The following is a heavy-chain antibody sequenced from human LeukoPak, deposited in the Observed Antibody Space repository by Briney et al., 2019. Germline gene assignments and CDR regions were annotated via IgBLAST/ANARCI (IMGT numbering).Heavy chain of an antibody. J-gene: IGHJ4*02. D-gene: IGHD1-26*01. V-gene: IGHV3-30*18. CDR1: GFTFSSYG. CDR3: AKAVRSGSYRALFDY. CDR2: ISYDGSNK. Sequence: GGSLRLSCAASGFTFSSYGMHWVRQAPGKGLEWVAVISYDGSNKYYADSVKGRFTISRDNSKNTLYLQMNSLRAEDTAVYYCAKAVRSGSYRALFDYWGQGTLVTVSS.